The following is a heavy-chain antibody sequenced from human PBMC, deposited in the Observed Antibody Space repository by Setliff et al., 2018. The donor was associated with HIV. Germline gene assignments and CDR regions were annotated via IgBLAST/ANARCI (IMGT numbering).Heavy chain of an antibody. D-gene: IGHD1-1*01. CDR1: GYTFSHYD. CDR2: SSVGTGDS. V-gene: IGHV1-3*01. Sequence: ASVKVSCKASGYTFSHYDIHWVRQAPGQTLEWVGRSSVGTGDSKHSQNSQGRVSITRDTSANTAYMELTGLRSEDTAVYYCASPMFYDGTVVWGQGTLVTVSS. CDR3: ASPMFYDGTVV. J-gene: IGHJ4*02.